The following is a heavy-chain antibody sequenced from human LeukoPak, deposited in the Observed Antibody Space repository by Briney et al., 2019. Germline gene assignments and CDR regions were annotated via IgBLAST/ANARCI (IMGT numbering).Heavy chain of an antibody. CDR3: AKRGVVIRVILVGFHKEANYFDS. CDR1: GITLSNYG. Sequence: GGSLRLSCAVSGITLSNYGMSWVRQAPGKGLEWVAGISDSGGRTNYADSVKGRFTISRDNPKNTQYLQMNSLRAEDTAVYFCAKRGVVIRVILVGFHKEANYFDSWGQGALVTVSS. J-gene: IGHJ4*02. CDR2: ISDSGGRT. V-gene: IGHV3-23*01. D-gene: IGHD3-22*01.